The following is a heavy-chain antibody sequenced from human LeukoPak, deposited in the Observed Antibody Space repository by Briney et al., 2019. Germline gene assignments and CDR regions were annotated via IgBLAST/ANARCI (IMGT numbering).Heavy chain of an antibody. Sequence: ASVKVSCKASGGTFSSYAISWVRQAPGQGLEWMGGIIPIFGTANYAQKFQDRVTITADESTSTAYMEPSSLRSEDTAVYYCARAGFRSYSSSWASIFDAFDIWGQGTMVTVSS. CDR2: IIPIFGTA. CDR1: GGTFSSYA. D-gene: IGHD6-13*01. J-gene: IGHJ3*02. V-gene: IGHV1-69*13. CDR3: ARAGFRSYSSSWASIFDAFDI.